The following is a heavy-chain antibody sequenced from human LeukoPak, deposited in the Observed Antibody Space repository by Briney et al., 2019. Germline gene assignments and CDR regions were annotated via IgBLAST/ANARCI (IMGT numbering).Heavy chain of an antibody. CDR2: ISYDGSNK. D-gene: IGHD6-19*01. J-gene: IGHJ6*04. CDR3: ARGRVAVAKHYYYYYGMDV. Sequence: PGRSLRLSCAASGFTFSSYATHWVRQAPGKGLEWVAVISYDGSNKYYADSVKGRFTISRDNSKNTLYLQMNSLRAEDTAVYYCARGRVAVAKHYYYYYGMDVWGKGTTVTVSS. V-gene: IGHV3-30*04. CDR1: GFTFSSYA.